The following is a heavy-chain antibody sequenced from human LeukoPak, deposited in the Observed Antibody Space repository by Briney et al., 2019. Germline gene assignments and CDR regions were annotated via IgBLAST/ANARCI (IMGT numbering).Heavy chain of an antibody. J-gene: IGHJ4*02. V-gene: IGHV4-59*08. CDR1: GGSISSYY. Sequence: KPSETLSLTCTVSGGSISSYYWSWIRQPPGKGLEWIGYIYYSGSTNYNPSLKSRVTISVDTSKNQFSLRLSSVTAADTAVYYCASSNALVWGYFDYWGQGTLVTVSS. CDR3: ASSNALVWGYFDY. CDR2: IYYSGST. D-gene: IGHD7-27*01.